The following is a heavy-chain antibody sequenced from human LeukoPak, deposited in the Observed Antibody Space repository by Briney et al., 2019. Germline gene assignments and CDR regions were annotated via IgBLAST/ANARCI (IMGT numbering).Heavy chain of an antibody. Sequence: ASVKVSCKTSGGTFSSYTITWVRQAPGQGLEWMGWISAYNGNRKNAQKLQGRVTMTTDTSTSTAYMELRSLRSDDTAVYYCARDSGSDSYYAMDVWGQGTTVTASS. D-gene: IGHD1-26*01. CDR2: ISAYNGNR. CDR1: GGTFSSYT. CDR3: ARDSGSDSYYAMDV. V-gene: IGHV1-18*01. J-gene: IGHJ6*02.